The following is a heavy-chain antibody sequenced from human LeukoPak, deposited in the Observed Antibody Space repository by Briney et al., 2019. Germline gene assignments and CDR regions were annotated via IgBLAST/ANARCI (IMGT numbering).Heavy chain of an antibody. D-gene: IGHD2-2*01. V-gene: IGHV4-61*08. Sequence: SETLSLTCAVSGDSISSGDYSWSWIRQPPGKGLVWIGYIYYSGSTNYNPSLKSRVTISVDTSKNQFSLKLSSVTAADTAVYYCARGRGTRYNWFDPWGQATLVTASS. CDR3: ARGRGTRYNWFDP. J-gene: IGHJ5*02. CDR1: GDSISSGDYS. CDR2: IYYSGST.